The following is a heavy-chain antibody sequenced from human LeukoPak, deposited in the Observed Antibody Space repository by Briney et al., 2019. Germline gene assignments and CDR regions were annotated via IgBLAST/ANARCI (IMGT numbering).Heavy chain of an antibody. D-gene: IGHD5-18*01. CDR1: GGSISSYY. Sequence: SETLSLTCTVSGGSISSYYWSWIPQPPGKGLEWIGYIYYSGSTNYNSSLKSRVTISVDTSKNQFSLKLSPVTAADTAVYYCARIGGIQLWPAVDYWGQGTLVTVSS. CDR3: ARIGGIQLWPAVDY. V-gene: IGHV4-59*01. CDR2: IYYSGST. J-gene: IGHJ4*02.